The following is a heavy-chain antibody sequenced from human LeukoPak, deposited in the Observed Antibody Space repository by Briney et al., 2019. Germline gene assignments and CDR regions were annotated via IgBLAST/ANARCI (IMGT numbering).Heavy chain of an antibody. CDR1: GGSFSDFY. CDR2: INHSGSA. J-gene: IGHJ4*02. V-gene: IGHV4-34*01. CDR3: ARGRGRGYSYGYDY. D-gene: IGHD5-18*01. Sequence: SETLSLTCAVYGGSFSDFYWSWIRQPPGKGLEWIGEINHSGSANYNPSLKSRVTISVDTSKNQFSLKLSSVTAADTAVYYCARGRGRGYSYGYDYWGQGTLVTVSS.